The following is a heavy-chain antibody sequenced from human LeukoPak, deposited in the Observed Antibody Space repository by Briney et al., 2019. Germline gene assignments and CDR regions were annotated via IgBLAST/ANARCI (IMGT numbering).Heavy chain of an antibody. J-gene: IGHJ4*02. CDR1: GFSFSSYE. D-gene: IGHD2/OR15-2a*01. CDR3: AREGHTTGWPPFDF. V-gene: IGHV3-48*03. Sequence: GGSLRLSCAASGFSFSSYEMNWVRQAPGKGLEWVSHSNRRGSTTYYADSVRGRFTISRDNAKNSLYLQMNSLRAEDTAVYYCAREGHTTGWPPFDFWGQGTQVTVSS. CDR2: SNRRGSTT.